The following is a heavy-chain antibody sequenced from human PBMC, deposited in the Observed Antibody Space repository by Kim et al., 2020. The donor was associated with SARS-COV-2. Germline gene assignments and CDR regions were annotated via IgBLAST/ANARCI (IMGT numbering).Heavy chain of an antibody. Sequence: GGSLRLSCAAFGFTFSSYAMHWVRQAPGKGLEWVAVISYDGSNKYYADSVKGRFTISRDNSKNTLYLQMNSLRAEDTAVYYCARAYGYLFYFDYWGQGTLVTVPS. J-gene: IGHJ4*02. CDR2: ISYDGSNK. D-gene: IGHD5-18*01. CDR1: GFTFSSYA. CDR3: ARAYGYLFYFDY. V-gene: IGHV3-30-3*01.